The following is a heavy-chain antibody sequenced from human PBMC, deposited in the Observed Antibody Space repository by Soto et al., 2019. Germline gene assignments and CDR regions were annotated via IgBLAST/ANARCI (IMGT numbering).Heavy chain of an antibody. Sequence: YCMGWVRKVPGKGLEWMGIIYLRDSDTRYSPSFQGQVTISADKSISTAYLQWSSLKASDTAMYYCARPRIAAAGTDYYFSGMDVWGQGTTVTVSS. D-gene: IGHD6-13*01. V-gene: IGHV5-51*01. CDR2: IYLRDSDT. CDR3: ARPRIAAAGTDYYFSGMDV. CDR1: YC. J-gene: IGHJ6*02.